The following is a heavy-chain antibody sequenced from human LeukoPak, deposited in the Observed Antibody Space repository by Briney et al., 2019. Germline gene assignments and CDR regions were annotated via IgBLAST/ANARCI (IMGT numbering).Heavy chain of an antibody. Sequence: GGSLRLSCAASGFTFSNAWMNWVRQAPGKGLEWVSSISSSSSYIYYADSVKGRFTISRDNAKNSLYLQMNSLRAEDTAVYYCARGIFGVVIMQRGGYYYGMDVWGQGTTVTVSS. CDR1: GFTFSNAW. V-gene: IGHV3-21*01. CDR2: ISSSSSYI. D-gene: IGHD3-3*01. CDR3: ARGIFGVVIMQRGGYYYGMDV. J-gene: IGHJ6*02.